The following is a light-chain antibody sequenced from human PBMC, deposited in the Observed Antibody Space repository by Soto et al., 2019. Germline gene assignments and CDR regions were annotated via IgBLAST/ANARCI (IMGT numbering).Light chain of an antibody. CDR1: QTINTY. J-gene: IGKJ1*01. CDR3: QHRSVWWT. V-gene: IGKV3-11*01. Sequence: EILLTQSPAALSLSPGERATLSCRASQTINTYLAWYQQKPGQAPRLLNYDASNRATGIPARFSASGSGTDFTLTISSLEPEDFAVYYCQHRSVWWTFGQGTKVDIK. CDR2: DAS.